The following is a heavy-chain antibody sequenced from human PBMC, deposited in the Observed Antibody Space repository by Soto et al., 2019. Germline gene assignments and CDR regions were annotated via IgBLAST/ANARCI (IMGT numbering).Heavy chain of an antibody. Sequence: EVQLVESGGGLVQPGGSLRLSCAASGFTFSNYWMHWVRQAPGKGLVWVSRINPTGRGTSYADSVKGRFSISRDNAKNTLSLQMNSLRGEDTAVYYCARVRNGEYSFDYWGQGTLVTVSS. J-gene: IGHJ4*02. D-gene: IGHD3-10*01. CDR3: ARVRNGEYSFDY. CDR2: INPTGRGT. CDR1: GFTFSNYW. V-gene: IGHV3-74*01.